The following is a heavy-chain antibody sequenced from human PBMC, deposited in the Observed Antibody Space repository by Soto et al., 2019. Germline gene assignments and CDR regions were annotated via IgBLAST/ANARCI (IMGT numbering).Heavy chain of an antibody. D-gene: IGHD3-10*01. V-gene: IGHV3-53*01. J-gene: IGHJ6*02. CDR3: ARDSGMIRGSYCGDV. CDR1: GFTVTSNY. Sequence: QPGGSLRLSCAASGFTVTSNYMTWVRQAPGKGLEWVSVIYRSGATYYPDSVRGRFTASRDYSHNTLYLQMDSLRVEDTAVYYCARDSGMIRGSYCGDVWGPGTTVTVSS. CDR2: IYRSGAT.